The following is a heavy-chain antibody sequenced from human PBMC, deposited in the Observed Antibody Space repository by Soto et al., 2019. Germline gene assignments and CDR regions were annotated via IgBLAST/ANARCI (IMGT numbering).Heavy chain of an antibody. CDR1: GGSISSYY. J-gene: IGHJ4*02. V-gene: IGHV4-59*01. CDR3: ARDWYSSSWYYFDY. D-gene: IGHD6-13*01. CDR2: IYYSGST. Sequence: SETLSLTCTVSGGSISSYYWSWIRQPPGKGLEWIGYIYYSGSTNYNPSLKSRVTVSVDASKNQFSLKLSSVTAADTAVYYCARDWYSSSWYYFDYWGQGTLVTVSS.